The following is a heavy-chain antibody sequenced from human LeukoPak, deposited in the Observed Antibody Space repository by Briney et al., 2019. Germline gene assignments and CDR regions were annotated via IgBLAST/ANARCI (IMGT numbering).Heavy chain of an antibody. CDR1: GGSISSYY. D-gene: IGHD3-10*01. CDR3: ARTSRGITMVRGAKYFDL. J-gene: IGHJ2*01. V-gene: IGHV4-59*01. Sequence: SETLSLTCTVSGGSISSYYWSWIRQPPGKGLEWIGYIYYSGSTNYNPSLKSRVTISVDTSKNQFSLKLSSVTAADTAVYYCARTSRGITMVRGAKYFDLWGRGTLVTVSS. CDR2: IYYSGST.